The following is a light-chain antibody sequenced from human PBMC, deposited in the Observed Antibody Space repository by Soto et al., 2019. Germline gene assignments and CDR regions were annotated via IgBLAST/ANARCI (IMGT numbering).Light chain of an antibody. CDR3: QHRINWPLT. CDR1: QSVSSK. V-gene: IGKV3-11*01. Sequence: EIVMTQSPATLSVSTGERATLSCRASQSVSSKLAWFQQKPGQAPSLLIYDASNRATGIPARFSGSGSGTDFTLTISSLEPEDFAVYYCQHRINWPLTFGGGTKVDI. J-gene: IGKJ4*01. CDR2: DAS.